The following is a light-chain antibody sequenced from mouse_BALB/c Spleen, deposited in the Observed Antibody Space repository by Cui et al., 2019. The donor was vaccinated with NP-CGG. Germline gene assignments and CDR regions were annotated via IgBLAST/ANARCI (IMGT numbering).Light chain of an antibody. CDR1: TGAVTTSNY. J-gene: IGLJ1*01. CDR3: ALWYSNHWV. V-gene: IGLV1*01. Sequence: QAVVTQESALTTSPGETVTLPCRSSTGAVTTSNYANWVQEKPDHLFTGLIGGTNNRTPGVPARFSGSLIGDKAALTITGAQNEDEAIYFCALWYSNHWVFGGGTKLTVL. CDR2: GTN.